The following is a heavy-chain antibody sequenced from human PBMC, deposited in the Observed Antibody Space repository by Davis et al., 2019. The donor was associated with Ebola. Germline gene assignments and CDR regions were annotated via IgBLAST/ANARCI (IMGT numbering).Heavy chain of an antibody. CDR1: GFTFSDYY. CDR2: ISSSGSII. D-gene: IGHD3-22*01. CDR3: ARFGPNMIVVVIGAFDI. J-gene: IGHJ3*02. Sequence: PGGSLRLSCAASGFTFSDYYMSWIRQAPGKGLEWVSYISSSGSIIYYADSVKGRFTISRDNAKNSLYLQMNSLRAEDTAVYYCARFGPNMIVVVIGAFDIWGQGTMVTVSS. V-gene: IGHV3-11*01.